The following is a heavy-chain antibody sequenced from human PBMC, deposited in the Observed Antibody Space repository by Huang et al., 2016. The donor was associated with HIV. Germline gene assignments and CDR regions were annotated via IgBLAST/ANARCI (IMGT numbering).Heavy chain of an antibody. D-gene: IGHD7-27*01. CDR2: INGDGSST. V-gene: IGHV3-74*01. J-gene: IGHJ2*01. CDR3: ARGTRLTGLWYFDL. CDR1: GFTFSSYW. Sequence: EVQLVESGGGLVKPGGSLRLSCAASGFTFSSYWMHWGRQAPGKGLVWVSRINGDGSSTNYADSVKGRFTMSRDNAKNTLYVQVNSLRAEDTAVYYCARGTRLTGLWYFDLWGRGTLVIVSS.